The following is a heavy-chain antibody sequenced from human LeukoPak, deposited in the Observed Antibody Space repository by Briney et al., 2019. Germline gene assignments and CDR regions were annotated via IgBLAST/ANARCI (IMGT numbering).Heavy chain of an antibody. J-gene: IGHJ5*02. CDR3: ARGSDGYSSSWYFWFDP. CDR1: GGSISSSSYY. V-gene: IGHV4-31*03. Sequence: KPSETLSLTCTVSGGSISSSSYYWSWIRQHPGKGLEWIGYIYYSGSTYYNPSLKSRVTISVDTSKNQFSLKLSSVTAADTAVYYCARGSDGYSSSWYFWFDPWGQGTLVTVSS. CDR2: IYYSGST. D-gene: IGHD6-13*01.